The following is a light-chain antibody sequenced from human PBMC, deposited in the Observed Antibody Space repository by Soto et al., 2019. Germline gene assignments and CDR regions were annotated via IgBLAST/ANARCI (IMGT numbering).Light chain of an antibody. Sequence: HSVLTHTPSAYRSAGQSVTIDSSGTSSDIGAYDYVSWYQQHPGRPPKLWIYKVSERPSGVPDRFSGSKSGNTASLTGSGLRAEDEADYYCNSYAGSDNFVVFGTGTKVTVL. V-gene: IGLV2-8*02. J-gene: IGLJ1*01. CDR2: KVS. CDR1: SSDIGAYDY. CDR3: NSYAGSDNFVV.